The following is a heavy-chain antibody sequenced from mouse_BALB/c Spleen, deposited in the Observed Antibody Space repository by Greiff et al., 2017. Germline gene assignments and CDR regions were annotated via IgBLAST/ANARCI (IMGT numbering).Heavy chain of an antibody. CDR3: ARGRFPYYYGSSYGAMDY. V-gene: IGHV2-9*02. CDR1: GFSLTSYG. CDR2: IWAGGST. Sequence: VKLMESGPGLVAPSQSLSITCTVSGFSLTSYGVHWVRQPPGKGLEWLGVIWAGGSTNYNSALMSRLSISKDNSKSQVFLKMNSLQTDDTAMYYCARGRFPYYYGSSYGAMDYWGQGTSVTVSS. J-gene: IGHJ4*01. D-gene: IGHD1-1*01.